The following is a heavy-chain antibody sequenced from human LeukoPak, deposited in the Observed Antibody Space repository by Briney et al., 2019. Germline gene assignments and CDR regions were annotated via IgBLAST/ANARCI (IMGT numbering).Heavy chain of an antibody. CDR3: SGGTYPYSSDN. Sequence: GGSLRLSCAASGFTFSDYYMHWVRQAPGRGLLWISHINGDGSRTGYADSVKGRFTISRDNAKNILYLQMNSLRAEDTAVYYCSGGTYPYSSDNWGQGALVTVSS. V-gene: IGHV3-74*01. D-gene: IGHD3-16*01. CDR2: INGDGSRT. J-gene: IGHJ4*02. CDR1: GFTFSDYY.